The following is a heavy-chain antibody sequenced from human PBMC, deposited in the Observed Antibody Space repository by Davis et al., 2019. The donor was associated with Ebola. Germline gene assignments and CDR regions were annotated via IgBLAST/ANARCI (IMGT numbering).Heavy chain of an antibody. CDR1: GFTFSDHY. Sequence: PGGSLRLSCAASGFTFSDHYMDWVRQAPGRGLEWVGRARRKVDNYDTEYAASVKGRFIISRDDSTNSLYLEMNSLRTEDTAVYYCTKVSITVGARYFDSWGQGILVAVSS. CDR3: TKVSITVGARYFDS. J-gene: IGHJ4*02. CDR2: ARRKVDNYDT. V-gene: IGHV3-72*01. D-gene: IGHD4-11*01.